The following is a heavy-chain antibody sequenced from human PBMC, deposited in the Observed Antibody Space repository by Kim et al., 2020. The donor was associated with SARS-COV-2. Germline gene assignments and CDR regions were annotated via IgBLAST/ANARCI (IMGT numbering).Heavy chain of an antibody. J-gene: IGHJ5*02. V-gene: IGHV5-51*01. CDR3: ARLYTQLKSGSYYQTYEEEYNGFDP. Sequence: GESLQISCKGSGYSFTSYWIGWVRQMPGKGLEWMGIIYPGDSDTRYSPSFQGQVTISADKSISTAYLQWSSLKASDTAMYYCARLYTQLKSGSYYQTYEEEYNGFDPWGQGTLVTVSS. CDR1: GYSFTSYW. CDR2: IYPGDSDT. D-gene: IGHD1-26*01.